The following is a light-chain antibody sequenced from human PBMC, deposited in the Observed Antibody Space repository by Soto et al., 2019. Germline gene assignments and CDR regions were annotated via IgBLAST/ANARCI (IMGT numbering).Light chain of an antibody. CDR1: QGVGRA. J-gene: IGKJ5*01. CDR2: DAS. V-gene: IGKV1-13*02. Sequence: AIQLTQSPSSLSASVGDRVIITCRASQGVGRALAWYQQKPGKSPKLLIYDASILETGAPARFSGSGSGTDFTLTISTLQPDDFPTYYCQQFNGDPSFGQGTRLDIK. CDR3: QQFNGDPS.